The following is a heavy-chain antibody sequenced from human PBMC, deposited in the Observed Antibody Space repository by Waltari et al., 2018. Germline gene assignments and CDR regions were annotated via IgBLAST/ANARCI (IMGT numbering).Heavy chain of an antibody. D-gene: IGHD6-6*01. CDR2: IYHSGST. CDR3: ASGFEYSSSRPDY. CDR1: GYSISSGYY. Sequence: QVQLQESGPGLVKPSETLSLTCTVSGYSISSGYYWGWLRQPPGKGLEWIGSIYHSGSTYYNPSLKSRVTISVDTSKNQFSLKLSSVTAADTAVYYCASGFEYSSSRPDYWGQGTLVTVSS. J-gene: IGHJ4*02. V-gene: IGHV4-38-2*02.